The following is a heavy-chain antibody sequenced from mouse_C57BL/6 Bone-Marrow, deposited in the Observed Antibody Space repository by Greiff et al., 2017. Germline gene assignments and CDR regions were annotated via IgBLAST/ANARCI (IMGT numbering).Heavy chain of an antibody. CDR3: ASSLYSDD. CDR1: GYTFTGYW. CDR2: ILPGSGST. Sequence: QVQLQQSGAELMKPGASVKLSCKATGYTFTGYWIEWVKQRPGHGLEWIGEILPGSGSTNYTEKFKGKATITADTSSNTAYMQLSSLTAEDSAIXYCASSLYSDDWGQGTSVTVSS. V-gene: IGHV1-9*01. J-gene: IGHJ4*01. D-gene: IGHD1-3*01.